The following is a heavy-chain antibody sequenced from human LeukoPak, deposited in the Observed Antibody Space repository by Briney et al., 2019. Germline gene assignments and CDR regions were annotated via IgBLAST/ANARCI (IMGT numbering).Heavy chain of an antibody. J-gene: IGHJ5*02. V-gene: IGHV1-69*06. D-gene: IGHD2-15*01. Sequence: SVTVSFTASGGTFTSYAISWVRQAPGQGLEWMGGIIPIFGTASYAQKFQGRVTITADKSTSTAYMELSSLRSEDTAVYYCARVVQSGGTLYNWFDPWGQGTLVTVSS. CDR2: IIPIFGTA. CDR3: ARVVQSGGTLYNWFDP. CDR1: GGTFTSYA.